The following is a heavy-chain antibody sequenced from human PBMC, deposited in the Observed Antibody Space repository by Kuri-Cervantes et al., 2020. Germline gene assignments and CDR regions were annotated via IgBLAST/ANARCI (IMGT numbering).Heavy chain of an antibody. Sequence: GGSLRLSCAASGFTFSSYAMSWVRQAPGKGLEWVSYISSSGSTIYYADSVKGRFTISRDNAKNSLYLQMNNLRAEDTAVYYCARPGPHSSSWYNYWGQGTLVTVSS. J-gene: IGHJ4*02. CDR3: ARPGPHSSSWYNY. CDR1: GFTFSSYA. D-gene: IGHD6-13*01. V-gene: IGHV3-48*04. CDR2: ISSSGSTI.